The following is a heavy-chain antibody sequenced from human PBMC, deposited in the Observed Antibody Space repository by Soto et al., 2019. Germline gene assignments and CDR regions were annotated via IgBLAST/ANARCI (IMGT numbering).Heavy chain of an antibody. Sequence: QVRLEESGPGLVKPSGTLSVTCAVSGGSISSTHWWSWVRQSPGRGLEWIGEIFHSGSTNYNLSLKSRVTILMDKSNNQFSLKLSSVTAADTAVYYCARDRYDGETGSFVFDVWGRGTVVTVAS. CDR1: GGSISSTHW. D-gene: IGHD3-9*01. V-gene: IGHV4-4*02. CDR3: ARDRYDGETGSFVFDV. J-gene: IGHJ3*01. CDR2: IFHSGST.